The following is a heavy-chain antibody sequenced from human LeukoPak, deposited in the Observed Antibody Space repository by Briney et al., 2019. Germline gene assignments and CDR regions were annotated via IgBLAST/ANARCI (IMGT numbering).Heavy chain of an antibody. CDR3: ARELWVILRSPFYYYYGMDV. Sequence: SVKVSCKASGGTFSSYAISWVRQAPGQGLEWMGGIIPIFGTANYPQKFQGRVTITSDKSTSTAYLELSSLRSEDTAVYYCARELWVILRSPFYYYYGMDVWGKGTTVTVSS. V-gene: IGHV1-69*06. CDR2: IIPIFGTA. J-gene: IGHJ6*04. CDR1: GGTFSSYA. D-gene: IGHD4-17*01.